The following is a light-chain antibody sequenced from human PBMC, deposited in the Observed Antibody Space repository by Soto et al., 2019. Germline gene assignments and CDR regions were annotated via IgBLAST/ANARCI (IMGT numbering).Light chain of an antibody. CDR1: QSVSSN. CDR3: QQYKNWPSIT. CDR2: AAS. Sequence: EIVMTQSPATLSLSPGERATLSCRASQSVSSNLAWYQQKRGQAPRLLIYAASTRATGIPARFSGSVSGTEFTLTIRSLQSEDFAVYYGQQYKNWPSITFGQGTRLEIK. V-gene: IGKV3-15*01. J-gene: IGKJ5*01.